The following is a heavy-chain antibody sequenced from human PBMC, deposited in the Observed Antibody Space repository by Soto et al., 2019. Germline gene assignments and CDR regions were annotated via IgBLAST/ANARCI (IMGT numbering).Heavy chain of an antibody. D-gene: IGHD1-26*01. CDR3: ARDAAVGLFDY. CDR2: ISAYNNNT. V-gene: IGHV1-18*01. CDR1: GYTFTSYG. J-gene: IGHJ4*02. Sequence: ASVKVSCKASGYTFTSYGISWVRQAPGQGLERKRWISAYNNNTNYAQKLQGRVTMTTDTSTSTAYMELRSLRYDDTAVYYCARDAAVGLFDYWGQGTLVTVSS.